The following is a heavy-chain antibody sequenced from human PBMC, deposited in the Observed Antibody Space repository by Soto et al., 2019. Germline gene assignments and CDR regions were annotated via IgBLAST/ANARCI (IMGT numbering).Heavy chain of an antibody. D-gene: IGHD2-2*01. V-gene: IGHV1-2*02. CDR3: ARGRNTKYSTPLYAY. Sequence: ASVKVSCKASGYTFTDYYMHWVRQAPGQGLEWVGWINPNSGDTNFAQKFQGRVTMTRDTSITTAYMELNSLRSDDTAVFYCARGRNTKYSTPLYAYWGQGTLVTVSS. CDR2: INPNSGDT. J-gene: IGHJ4*02. CDR1: GYTFTDYY.